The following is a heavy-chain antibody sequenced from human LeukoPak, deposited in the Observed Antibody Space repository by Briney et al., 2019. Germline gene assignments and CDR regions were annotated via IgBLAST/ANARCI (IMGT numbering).Heavy chain of an antibody. CDR3: ASRSGDWYYFDY. CDR2: ISGSGGTA. D-gene: IGHD3-9*01. J-gene: IGHJ4*02. Sequence: GGSLRLSCAASGFPFSSYSVNWVRQAPGKGLEWVSAISGSGGTAYYADSVKGRFTISRDNSKNTLYLQMNSLRAEDSAVYYCASRSGDWYYFDYWGQGTLVTVSS. V-gene: IGHV3-23*01. CDR1: GFPFSSYS.